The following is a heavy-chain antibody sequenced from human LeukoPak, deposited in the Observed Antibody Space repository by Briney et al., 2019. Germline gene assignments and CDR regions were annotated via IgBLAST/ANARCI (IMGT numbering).Heavy chain of an antibody. J-gene: IGHJ3*02. D-gene: IGHD3-22*01. Sequence: GSLRLSCAASGFAFSSYWMHWVRQTPGKGLEWIGSIYYSGSTYYNPSLRSRVTISVDTSKNQFSLKVNSVTAADTAVYYCAREVEYYDSSGYRPHAFDIWGQGTLVTVSA. CDR2: IYYSGST. CDR1: GFAFSSYW. CDR3: AREVEYYDSSGYRPHAFDI. V-gene: IGHV4-39*02.